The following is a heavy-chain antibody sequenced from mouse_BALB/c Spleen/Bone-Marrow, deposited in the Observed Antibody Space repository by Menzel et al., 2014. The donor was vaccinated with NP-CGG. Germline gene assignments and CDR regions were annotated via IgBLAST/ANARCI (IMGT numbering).Heavy chain of an antibody. V-gene: IGHV2-9-2*01. CDR1: GFSLTTYD. CDR3: VREYGNFAWFAY. J-gene: IGHJ3*01. CDR2: IWTGGGT. D-gene: IGHD2-10*02. Sequence: VKLEESGPGLVAPSQSLSIPCTVSGFSLTTYDINWIRQPPGKGLEWLGVIWTGGGTNYNSAFMSRLNITKDNSKSQVFLKMNSLQTDDTAIYYCVREYGNFAWFAYWGQGTLVTVVA.